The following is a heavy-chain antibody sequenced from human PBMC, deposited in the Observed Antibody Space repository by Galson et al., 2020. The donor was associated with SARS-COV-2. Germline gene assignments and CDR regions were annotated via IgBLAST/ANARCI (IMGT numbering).Heavy chain of an antibody. CDR3: ARERRRITICGKNYYGMDV. J-gene: IGHJ6*02. D-gene: IGHD3-3*01. CDR2: IYYSGRT. Sequence: SETLSLTCAVSGDSISSYYWTWIRQPPGKELEWIGYIYYSGRTNYNPSLKSRDTISVDTSKNQFSLKLSSVTAADTAVYYCARERRRITICGKNYYGMDVWGQGTTVTVSS. V-gene: IGHV4-59*13. CDR1: GDSISSYY.